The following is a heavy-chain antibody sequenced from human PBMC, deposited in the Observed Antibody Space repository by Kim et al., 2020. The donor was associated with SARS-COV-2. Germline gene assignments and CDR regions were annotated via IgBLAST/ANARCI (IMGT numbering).Heavy chain of an antibody. V-gene: IGHV3-33*05. CDR1: GFTFSSYG. J-gene: IGHJ6*02. D-gene: IGHD5-12*01. CDR2: ISYDGSNK. Sequence: GGSLRLSCAASGFTFSSYGMHWVRQAPGKGLEWVAVISYDGSNKYYADSVKGRFTISRDNSKNTLYLQMNSLRAEDTAVYYCAREGSGYDPRSYGMDVWGQGTTVTVSS. CDR3: AREGSGYDPRSYGMDV.